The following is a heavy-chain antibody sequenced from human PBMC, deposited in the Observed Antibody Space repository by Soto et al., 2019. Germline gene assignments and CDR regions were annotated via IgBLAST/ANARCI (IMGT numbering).Heavy chain of an antibody. V-gene: IGHV4-39*01. J-gene: IGHJ6*01. CDR2: IYSGGTT. Sequence: PSETLSLTCTVSGGSFSSNNHYWVWIRHPPGKGLEWIGSIYSGGTTYYNPSLLSRVTISADTSMNEFSLMLDSVTAADTAVYYCARLNGYCVSTGCQGSSDMDVLGQETALTVYS. D-gene: IGHD2-2*03. CDR3: ARLNGYCVSTGCQGSSDMDV. CDR1: GGSFSSNNHY.